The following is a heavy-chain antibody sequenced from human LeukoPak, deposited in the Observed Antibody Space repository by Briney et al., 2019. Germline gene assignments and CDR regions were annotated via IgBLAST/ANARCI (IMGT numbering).Heavy chain of an antibody. D-gene: IGHD3-10*01. V-gene: IGHV4-30-4*01. CDR3: ARVGVTMVRGVPYYFDY. CDR1: GGSINSGDYY. CDR2: IYYSGST. J-gene: IGHJ4*02. Sequence: QTSETLSLTCTVSGGSINSGDYYWSWIRQPPGKGLEWIGYIYYSGSTYYNPSLKSRVTISVDTSKNQFSLKLSSVTAADTAVYYCARVGVTMVRGVPYYFDYWGQGTLVTVSS.